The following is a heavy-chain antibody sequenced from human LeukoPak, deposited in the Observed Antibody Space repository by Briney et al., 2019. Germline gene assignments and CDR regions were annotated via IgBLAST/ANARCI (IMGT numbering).Heavy chain of an antibody. V-gene: IGHV3-30*18. CDR2: ISHDGGAK. D-gene: IGHD6-19*01. Sequence: PGGSLRLSCAVSGFTIRIYGMHWVRQAPGKGLEWVAMISHDGGAKYYRDSVKDRFTISRYDSNNTLYLPMNSLSTEETALYYCAKAWGGSDWYNYFAPWAQETLVTVSS. CDR1: GFTIRIYG. CDR3: AKAWGGSDWYNYFAP. J-gene: IGHJ5*02.